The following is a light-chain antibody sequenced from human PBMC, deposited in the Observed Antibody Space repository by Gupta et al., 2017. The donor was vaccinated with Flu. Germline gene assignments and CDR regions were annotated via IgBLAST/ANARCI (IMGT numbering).Light chain of an antibody. CDR2: EVN. CDR1: SSDVGAYDY. Sequence: SFPISCTGTSSDVGAYDYVSCYQHHPGTAPKRLLYEVNKRPSGVPDRVSASKSGNTASPTVSGLQAEDEADDICGSYSGSNMWIFGGGTQLTV. J-gene: IGLJ2*01. CDR3: GSYSGSNMWI. V-gene: IGLV2-8*01.